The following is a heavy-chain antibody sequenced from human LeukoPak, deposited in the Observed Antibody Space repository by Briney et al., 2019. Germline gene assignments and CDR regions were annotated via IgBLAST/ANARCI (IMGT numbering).Heavy chain of an antibody. CDR3: AREGYCSGGSCHSGAHFQH. D-gene: IGHD2-15*01. J-gene: IGHJ1*01. CDR2: ISAYNGNT. Sequence: ASVKVSCKASGYTFTSYGISWVRQAPGQGLEWMGWISAYNGNTNYAQKLQGRVTMTRDMSTSTVYMELSSLRSADTAVYYCAREGYCSGGSCHSGAHFQHWGQGTLVTVSS. V-gene: IGHV1-18*01. CDR1: GYTFTSYG.